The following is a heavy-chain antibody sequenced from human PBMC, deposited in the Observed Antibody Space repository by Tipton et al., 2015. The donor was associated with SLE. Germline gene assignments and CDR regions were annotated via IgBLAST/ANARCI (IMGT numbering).Heavy chain of an antibody. Sequence: TLSLTCTVSGGSISSHYWSWIRQPPGKGLEWIGYIYYSGSTDYNPSLKSRVTISVDTSKNQFSLKLRSVTAADTAVYYCARGGYYDSSGYHLDYWGQGTLVTVSS. D-gene: IGHD3-22*01. CDR3: ARGGYYDSSGYHLDY. CDR2: IYYSGST. V-gene: IGHV4-59*11. J-gene: IGHJ4*02. CDR1: GGSISSHY.